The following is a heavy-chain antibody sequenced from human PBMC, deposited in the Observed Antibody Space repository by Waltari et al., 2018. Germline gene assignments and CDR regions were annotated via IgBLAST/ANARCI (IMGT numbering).Heavy chain of an antibody. D-gene: IGHD4-17*01. CDR3: AKDSLYGDYGMDV. CDR2: ISWNSGSI. J-gene: IGHJ6*02. V-gene: IGHV3-9*01. CDR1: GFTFDDYA. Sequence: EVQLVESGGGLVQPGRSLRLSCAASGFTFDDYAMHWVRQAPGKGLEWVSGISWNSGSIGDADSVKGRFTSSRDNAKNSLYLQMNSLRAEDTALYYCAKDSLYGDYGMDVWGQGTTVTVSS.